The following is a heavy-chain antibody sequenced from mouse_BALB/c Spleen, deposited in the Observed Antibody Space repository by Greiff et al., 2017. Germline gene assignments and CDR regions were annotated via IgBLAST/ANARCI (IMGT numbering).Heavy chain of an antibody. CDR3: ATYYGSSYEAMDY. J-gene: IGHJ4*01. V-gene: IGHV5-4*02. CDR1: GFTFSDYY. CDR2: ISDGGSYT. D-gene: IGHD1-1*01. Sequence: EVQGVESGGGLVKPGGSLKLSCAASGFTFSDYYMYWVRQTPEKRLEWVATISDGGSYTYYPDSVKGRFTISRDNAKNNLYLQMSSLKSEDTAMYYCATYYGSSYEAMDYWGQGTSVTVSS.